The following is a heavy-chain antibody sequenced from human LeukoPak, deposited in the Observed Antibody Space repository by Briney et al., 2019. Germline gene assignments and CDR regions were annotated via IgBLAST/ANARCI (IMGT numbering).Heavy chain of an antibody. CDR1: GFTFSDYY. CDR2: ISSSGTTI. Sequence: GGSLRLSCAASGFTFSDYYMSWIRQAPGKGLEWVSYISSSGTTIYYADSVKGRFTISRDNAKNSLYLQMNSLRAEDTAVYYCAKFEVLLWFGETLDYWGQGTLVTVSS. J-gene: IGHJ4*02. CDR3: AKFEVLLWFGETLDY. D-gene: IGHD3-10*01. V-gene: IGHV3-11*01.